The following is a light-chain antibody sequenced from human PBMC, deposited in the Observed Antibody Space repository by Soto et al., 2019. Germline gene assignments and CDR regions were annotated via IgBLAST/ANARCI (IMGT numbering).Light chain of an antibody. CDR3: QQYYITPLT. CDR2: WAS. J-gene: IGKJ4*01. Sequence: DIVMTQSPASLAVSPGERATIHCKSSQSVLFSSNNKNYLAWFQQKPGQPPKLLFYWASSRESGVPDRFSATGSGTGFTLTINNLQAEDVAVYYCQQYYITPLTFGGGTKVEIK. V-gene: IGKV4-1*01. CDR1: QSVLFSSNNKNY.